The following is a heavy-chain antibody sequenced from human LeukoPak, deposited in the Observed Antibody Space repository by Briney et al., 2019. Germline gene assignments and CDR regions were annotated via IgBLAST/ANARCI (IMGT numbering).Heavy chain of an antibody. V-gene: IGHV2-70*11. Sequence: SGPALVKPTQTLTLTCTLSGFSLSTSGMCVTWIRQPPGKALEWLARIDWNDDQYYSTSLKTRLTISKDTSKNQVVLTMTNMDPVDTATYYCARMGSAAYNYFDYWGQGTLVTVSS. CDR1: GFSLSTSGMC. CDR2: IDWNDDQ. CDR3: ARMGSAAYNYFDY. D-gene: IGHD3-10*01. J-gene: IGHJ4*02.